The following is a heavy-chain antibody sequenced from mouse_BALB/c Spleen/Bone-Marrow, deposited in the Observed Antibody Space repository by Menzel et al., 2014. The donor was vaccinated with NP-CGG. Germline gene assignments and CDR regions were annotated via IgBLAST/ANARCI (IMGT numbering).Heavy chain of an antibody. CDR1: GFSLTGYG. CDR3: ARDSFLITRALDY. Sequence: VQLQQSGPGLVAPSQRLSITCTVSGFSLTGYGLSWVRQPPGKGLEWLGMIWGDGSTDYNSALKSRLNISKDNSKSQVFLKMNSLRTDDTARYYCARDSFLITRALDYWGQGTSVTVSS. J-gene: IGHJ4*01. D-gene: IGHD2-4*01. V-gene: IGHV2-6-7*01. CDR2: IWGDGST.